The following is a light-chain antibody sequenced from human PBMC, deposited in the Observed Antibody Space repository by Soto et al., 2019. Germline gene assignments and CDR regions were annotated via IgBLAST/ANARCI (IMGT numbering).Light chain of an antibody. V-gene: IGKV3-11*01. CDR2: DAS. CDR3: QRRSNWPLT. J-gene: IGKJ4*01. Sequence: EIVLTQSPATLSLSPGERATLSCRASQSVSSYLAWYQQKPGQAPRLLIYDASNRATGIPARFSGSGSGTDFTLTISSLEPEDLAVYYCQRRSNWPLTFGGGTKVDIK. CDR1: QSVSSY.